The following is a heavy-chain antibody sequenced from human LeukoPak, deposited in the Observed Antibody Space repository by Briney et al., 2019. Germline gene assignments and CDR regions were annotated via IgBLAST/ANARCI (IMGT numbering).Heavy chain of an antibody. Sequence: ASVKVSCKASGYTFTSYDINWVRQATGQGLEWMGWMNPNSGNTGYAQKFQGRVTMTRNTSISTAYMELSSLRSEDTAVYYCASRVLLWLGEPSHDYGMDVWGQGTTVTVSS. CDR1: GYTFTSYD. D-gene: IGHD3-10*01. CDR2: MNPNSGNT. CDR3: ASRVLLWLGEPSHDYGMDV. J-gene: IGHJ6*02. V-gene: IGHV1-8*01.